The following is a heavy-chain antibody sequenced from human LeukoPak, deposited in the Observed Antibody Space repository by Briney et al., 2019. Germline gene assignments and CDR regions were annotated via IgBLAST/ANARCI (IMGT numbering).Heavy chain of an antibody. V-gene: IGHV3-23*01. Sequence: GGSPRLSCVASGFTLSGYDMMWVRQRPGKGLEWVSSISKSDDRTYYADSVKGRFTISRDKSKSTVYLQMSSLRVDDTAVYYCAKDPFNFDGDYGDTWGQGTLVTVSS. CDR1: GFTLSGYD. CDR2: ISKSDDRT. D-gene: IGHD4-17*01. CDR3: AKDPFNFDGDYGDT. J-gene: IGHJ4*02.